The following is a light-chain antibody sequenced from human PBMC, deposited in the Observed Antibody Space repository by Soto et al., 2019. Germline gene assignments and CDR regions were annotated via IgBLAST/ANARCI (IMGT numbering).Light chain of an antibody. CDR1: QRLSNW. V-gene: IGKV3-15*01. Sequence: ENVIAPSPVTLSVTQGRSAILSCRASQRLSNWLAWYQQKPGQAPRLLIYGAYNRATGIPDRFSGSGSGTEFTLTISSLQSEDFAVYYCQQHSTGPRPFGQGTKV. CDR3: QQHSTGPRP. CDR2: GAY. J-gene: IGKJ1*01.